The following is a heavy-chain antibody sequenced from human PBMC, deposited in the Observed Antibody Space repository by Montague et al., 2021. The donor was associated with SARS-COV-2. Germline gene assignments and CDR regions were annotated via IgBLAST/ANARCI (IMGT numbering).Heavy chain of an antibody. CDR1: GFTVSSNS. V-gene: IGHV3-66*01. CDR2: IYSGGST. Sequence: SLRLSCAASGFTVSSNSMSWVRQAPGKGLEWVSVIYSGGSTQYADSMKGRFTISRDESNYTLYLQMNSLRAEDTAVYYCAARADYYYGMDVWGQGTSVTVSS. CDR3: AARADYYYGMDV. J-gene: IGHJ6*02.